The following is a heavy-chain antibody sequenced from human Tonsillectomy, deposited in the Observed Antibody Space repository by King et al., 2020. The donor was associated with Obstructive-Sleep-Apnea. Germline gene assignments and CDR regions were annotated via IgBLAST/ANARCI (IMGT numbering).Heavy chain of an antibody. D-gene: IGHD6-13*01. V-gene: IGHV7-4-1*02. Sequence: VQLVQSGSELKKPGASVKVSCKASGYTFTNYAMNWVRQAPGQGLEWMGWINTNTGNPTYAQGFTGRFVFSLDTSVSTTYLQISGLKAEDTAMYYCARDMWGSSWVYLFDYWGQGTLVTVSS. CDR2: INTNTGNP. CDR3: ARDMWGSSWVYLFDY. CDR1: GYTFTNYA. J-gene: IGHJ4*02.